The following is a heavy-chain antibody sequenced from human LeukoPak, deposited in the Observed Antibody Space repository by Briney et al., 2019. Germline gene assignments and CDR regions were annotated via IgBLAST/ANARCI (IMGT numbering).Heavy chain of an antibody. CDR2: ISYDGSNK. D-gene: IGHD2-21*02. V-gene: IGHV3-30*03. Sequence: PGGSLRLSCEASGLTFSTYAMNWVRQAPGKGLEWVAVISYDGSNKYYADSVKGRFTISRDNSKNTLYLQMNSLRAEDTAVYYCARDAVVVTAHDAFDIWGQGTMVTVSS. CDR3: ARDAVVVTAHDAFDI. J-gene: IGHJ3*02. CDR1: GLTFSTYA.